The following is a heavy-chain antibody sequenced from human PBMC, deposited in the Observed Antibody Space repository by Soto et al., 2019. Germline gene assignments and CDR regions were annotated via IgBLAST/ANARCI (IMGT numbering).Heavy chain of an antibody. CDR1: GFTFSSYS. V-gene: IGHV3-21*01. D-gene: IGHD3-22*01. CDR2: ISSSSYI. CDR3: ARGDSSVDY. Sequence: EVQLVESGGGLVKPGGSLRLSCAASGFTFSSYSMNWVRQAPGKGLEWVSSISSSSYIYNADSVKGRFTISRDNAKNELNPQMNSLRAEDTAVYYCARGDSSVDYWGQGTMVTVSS. J-gene: IGHJ4*02.